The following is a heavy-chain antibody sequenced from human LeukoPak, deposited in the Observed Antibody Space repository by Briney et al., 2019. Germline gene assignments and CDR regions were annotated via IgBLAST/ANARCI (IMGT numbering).Heavy chain of an antibody. CDR2: ISYAGNNK. Sequence: PGGSLRLSCAASGFTFSSFALHWVRQAPGKGLEWVAVISYAGNNKYYADSVKGRFTLSRDNSKNTLYLQMNRLGAEDTAVYYCARGGGGNSDFLTTYTGASLSFDYWGQGALVTVSS. CDR3: ARGGGGNSDFLTTYTGASLSFDY. J-gene: IGHJ4*02. D-gene: IGHD3-9*01. V-gene: IGHV3-30*04. CDR1: GFTFSSFA.